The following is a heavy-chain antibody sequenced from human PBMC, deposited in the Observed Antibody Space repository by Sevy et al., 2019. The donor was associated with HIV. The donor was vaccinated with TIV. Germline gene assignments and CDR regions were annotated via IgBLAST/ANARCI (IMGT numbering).Heavy chain of an antibody. D-gene: IGHD4-4*01. J-gene: IGHJ6*02. V-gene: IGHV4-34*01. CDR3: ARRNDYSNLRGLYYYYYGMDV. CDR2: INHSGST. Sequence: SETLSLNCAVYGGSFSGYYWSWIRQPPGKGLEWIGEINHSGSTNYNPSLKSRVTISVDTSKNQFSLKLSSVTAADTAVYYCARRNDYSNLRGLYYYYYGMDVWGQGTTVTVSS. CDR1: GGSFSGYY.